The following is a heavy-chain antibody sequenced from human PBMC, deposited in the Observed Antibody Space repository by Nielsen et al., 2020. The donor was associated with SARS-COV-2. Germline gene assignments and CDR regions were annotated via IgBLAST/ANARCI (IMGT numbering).Heavy chain of an antibody. J-gene: IGHJ4*02. V-gene: IGHV4-39*01. CDR1: GGSISTYPFY. CDR3: ARRSSGGARYQF. Sequence: SETLSLTCTVSGGSISTYPFYWGWIRQPPGKGLEWIGSVYFSGTTYYNPSLASRVNITVDTSKNQFYLNLKSVSAADTAVYYCARRSSGGARYQFWGQGSLVTVSS. CDR2: VYFSGTT. D-gene: IGHD2-15*01.